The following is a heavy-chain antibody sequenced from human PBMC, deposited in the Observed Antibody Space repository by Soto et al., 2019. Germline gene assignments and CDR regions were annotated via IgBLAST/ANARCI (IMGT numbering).Heavy chain of an antibody. CDR3: ARMATSGTLNWFDP. J-gene: IGHJ5*02. CDR1: GYAFSNND. Sequence: QEQLVQSGAEVKEPGASVKVSCQASGYAFSNNDISWVRQSTGQGLEWMGWMNPNSGNGGYAQKFQGRVTMTRDTSTSTAYMELRSLASDDTAIYYCARMATSGTLNWFDPWGQGTLVTVSS. CDR2: MNPNSGNG. V-gene: IGHV1-8*01.